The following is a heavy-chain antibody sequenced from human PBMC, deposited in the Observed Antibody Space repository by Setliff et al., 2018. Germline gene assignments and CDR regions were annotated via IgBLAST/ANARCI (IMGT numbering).Heavy chain of an antibody. J-gene: IGHJ4*02. CDR3: AREWALDY. CDR2: INPNSGGT. Sequence: ASVKVSCKASGYTFTTYYMHWVRQAPGQGLEWMGWINPNSGGTNYAQKFQGWVTMTRDTSISTAYMELSSLRSEDTAVYYCAREWALDYWGQGTLVTVSS. CDR1: GYTFTTYY. V-gene: IGHV1-2*04.